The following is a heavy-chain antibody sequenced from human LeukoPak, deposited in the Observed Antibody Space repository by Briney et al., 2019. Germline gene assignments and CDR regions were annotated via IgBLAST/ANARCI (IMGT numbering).Heavy chain of an antibody. V-gene: IGHV3-21*01. J-gene: IGHJ2*01. D-gene: IGHD3-10*01. CDR3: ARDLNYGSGEGSPCYFDL. Sequence: GGSLRLSCAASGFTFSSYSMNWVRQAPGKGLEWVSSISSSSSYIYYADSVKGRFTISRDNAKNSLYLQMNSLRAEDTAVYYCARDLNYGSGEGSPCYFDLWGRGTLVTVSS. CDR2: ISSSSSYI. CDR1: GFTFSSYS.